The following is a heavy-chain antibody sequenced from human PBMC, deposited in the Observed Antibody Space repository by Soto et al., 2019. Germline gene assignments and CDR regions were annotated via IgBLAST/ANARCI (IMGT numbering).Heavy chain of an antibody. Sequence: HPGGSLRLSCAASGFTFSSYTMHWVRQTPGKGLERVAVISHDGNDKYYADSVKGRFTISRDNSENTLYLQMNSLRREDTSVYYSVRCYFLAVVPQGFWGRGSLVPVSS. D-gene: IGHD3-22*01. V-gene: IGHV3-30*04. J-gene: IGHJ4*02. CDR3: VRCYFLAVVPQGF. CDR1: GFTFSSYT. CDR2: ISHDGNDK.